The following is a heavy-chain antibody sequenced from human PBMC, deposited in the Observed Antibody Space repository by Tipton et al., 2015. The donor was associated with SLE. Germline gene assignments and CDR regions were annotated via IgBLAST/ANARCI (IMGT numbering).Heavy chain of an antibody. J-gene: IGHJ6*02. D-gene: IGHD4-11*01. CDR3: AGGDYSNYDV. V-gene: IGHV4-4*07. CDR1: GGSMSSSY. CDR2: IYTTGST. Sequence: TLSLTCTVSGGSMSSSYWSWIRQPAGKGLEWIGVIYTTGSTNYNPSLKSRVTMSLGTSRNQFSLRLSSVTAADTAVYFCAGGDYSNYDVWGQGTTVTVSS.